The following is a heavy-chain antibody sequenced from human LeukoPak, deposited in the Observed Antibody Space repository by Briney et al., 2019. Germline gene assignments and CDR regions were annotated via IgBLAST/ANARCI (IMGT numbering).Heavy chain of an antibody. J-gene: IGHJ4*02. Sequence: GGSLRLSCAASGFTFSSYTMSWVRQAPGKGLEWVSAISGSGGSTYYADSVKGRFTISRDNSKNTLYLQMNSLRAEDTAVYYCAKARRPSYTGGFDYWGQGTLVTVSA. CDR1: GFTFSSYT. CDR2: ISGSGGST. V-gene: IGHV3-23*01. CDR3: AKARRPSYTGGFDY. D-gene: IGHD3-16*02.